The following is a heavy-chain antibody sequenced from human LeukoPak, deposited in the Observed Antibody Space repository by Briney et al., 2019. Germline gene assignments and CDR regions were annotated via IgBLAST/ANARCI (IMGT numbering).Heavy chain of an antibody. CDR1: GYTFTGYY. CDR3: ARDQDDSSGYYFEYFQH. Sequence: ASVKVSCKASGYTFTGYYMHWVRQAPGQGLEWMGWINPNSGGTNYAQKFQGRVTMTRDTSISTAYMELSRLRSDDTAVYYCARDQDDSSGYYFEYFQHWGQGTLVTVSS. J-gene: IGHJ1*01. V-gene: IGHV1-2*02. D-gene: IGHD3-22*01. CDR2: INPNSGGT.